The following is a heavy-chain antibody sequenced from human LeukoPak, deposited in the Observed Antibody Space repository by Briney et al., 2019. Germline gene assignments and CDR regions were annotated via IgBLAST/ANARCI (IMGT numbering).Heavy chain of an antibody. CDR2: LYYDGST. Sequence: SETLSLTCTVSGGSISNYYWTWIRQPPGKGLEWIGSLYYDGSTNYNPSLKSRVTISLDTPKNQFSLKLSSVTAADTAVYYCARDGRYGSGSALWGHGTLITVSS. CDR1: GGSISNYY. V-gene: IGHV4-59*01. D-gene: IGHD3-10*01. CDR3: ARDGRYGSGSAL. J-gene: IGHJ1*01.